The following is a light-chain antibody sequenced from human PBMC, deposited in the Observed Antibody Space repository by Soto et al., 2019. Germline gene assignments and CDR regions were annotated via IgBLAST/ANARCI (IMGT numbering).Light chain of an antibody. CDR2: RNN. Sequence: QLVLTQSPSASGTPGQRVTISCCGSSSSIGSNYVYWYQQLPGTAPKLLIYRNNQRPSGVPDRFSGSKSGPSASLAISGVRSEDEADYYCTAWDDTLRGPLFGGGTKRTVL. J-gene: IGLJ2*01. CDR3: TAWDDTLRGPL. V-gene: IGLV1-47*01. CDR1: SSSIGSNY.